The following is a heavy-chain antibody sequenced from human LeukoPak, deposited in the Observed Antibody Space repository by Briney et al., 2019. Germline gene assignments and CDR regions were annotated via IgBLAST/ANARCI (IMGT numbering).Heavy chain of an antibody. CDR1: GGTFSSYA. CDR3: ASDYDSSGYYVH. J-gene: IGHJ4*02. CDR2: IIPILGIA. V-gene: IGHV1-69*04. Sequence: GASVKVSCKASGGTFSSYAISWVRQAPGQGLEWMGRIIPILGIANYAQKFQGRVTITADKSTSAAYMELSSLRSEDTAVYYCASDYDSSGYYVHWGQGTLVTVSS. D-gene: IGHD3-22*01.